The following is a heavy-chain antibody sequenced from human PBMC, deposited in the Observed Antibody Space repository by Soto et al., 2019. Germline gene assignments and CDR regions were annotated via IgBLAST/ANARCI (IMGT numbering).Heavy chain of an antibody. V-gene: IGHV1-69*13. CDR1: GGSFGKSA. CDR2: FIPVYRTL. Sequence: GASVKVSCKASGGSFGKSAINWVRQTPGQGLEWLGGFIPVYRTLNYAQKFQGRVTITADESTGTAYMTLSSLASDDTAVYYCARGGDYDILTGYYNGRYFDYWGQGTLVTVSS. D-gene: IGHD3-9*01. J-gene: IGHJ4*02. CDR3: ARGGDYDILTGYYNGRYFDY.